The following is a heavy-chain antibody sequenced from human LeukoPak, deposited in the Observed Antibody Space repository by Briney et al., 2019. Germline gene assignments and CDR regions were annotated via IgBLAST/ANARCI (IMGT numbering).Heavy chain of an antibody. CDR1: GFTFSSYS. V-gene: IGHV3-21*01. CDR3: ARVRGYYYDSSAPLGY. D-gene: IGHD3-22*01. J-gene: IGHJ4*02. Sequence: PGGSLRLSCAASGFTFSSYSMNWVRQAPGKGLEWVSSISSSSSYIYYADSVKGRFTISGDNAKNSLYLQMNSLRAEDTAVYYCARVRGYYYDSSAPLGYWGQGTLVTVSS. CDR2: ISSSSSYI.